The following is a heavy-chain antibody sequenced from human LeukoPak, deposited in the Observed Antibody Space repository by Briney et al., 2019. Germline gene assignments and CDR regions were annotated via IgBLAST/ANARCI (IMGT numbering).Heavy chain of an antibody. CDR2: IYYSGST. CDR3: ARRGGTLRPDAFDI. CDR1: GVSISSYY. Sequence: PSETLSLTCTVSGVSISSYYWSWIRQPPGKGLEWIGYIYYSGSTNYNPSLKSRFTISVDTSKNQFSLKLSSVTAADTAVYYCARRGGTLRPDAFDIWGQGTMVTVSS. D-gene: IGHD1-14*01. J-gene: IGHJ3*02. V-gene: IGHV4-59*08.